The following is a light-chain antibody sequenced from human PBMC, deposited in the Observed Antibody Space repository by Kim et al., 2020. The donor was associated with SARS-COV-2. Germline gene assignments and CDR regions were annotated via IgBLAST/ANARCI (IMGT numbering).Light chain of an antibody. Sequence: DIVMTQSPDSVAVSLGERATINCKSSQSVLYSSKNKNYLAWYQQKAGQPPKLLINWASTRESGVPDRFSGSESGTDFTLTISSLQAEDVAVYFCQQYYTTPITFGQGTRLEIK. V-gene: IGKV4-1*01. J-gene: IGKJ5*01. CDR3: QQYYTTPIT. CDR2: WAS. CDR1: QSVLYSSKNKNY.